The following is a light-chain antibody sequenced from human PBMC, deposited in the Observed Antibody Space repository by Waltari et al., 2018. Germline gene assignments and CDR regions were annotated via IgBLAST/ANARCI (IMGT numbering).Light chain of an antibody. Sequence: DIVMTQSPDSLAVSLGERATINCKSSQSVLYTPNNKNYLGWYQQKPGRPPKLLIYWASTRESGVPDRFSGGGSGTDFTLTISSLQAEDVAVYYCQQYYTTPYTFGQGTKLEIK. V-gene: IGKV4-1*01. CDR3: QQYYTTPYT. CDR1: QSVLYTPNNKNY. CDR2: WAS. J-gene: IGKJ2*01.